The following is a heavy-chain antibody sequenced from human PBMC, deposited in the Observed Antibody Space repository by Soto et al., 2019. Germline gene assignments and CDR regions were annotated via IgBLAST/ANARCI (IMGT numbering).Heavy chain of an antibody. Sequence: ASVKVSCKASGYTFTDYYMHWVRQAPGQGLEWMGGIIPIFGTANYAQKFQGRVTVTADESTSTAYMELSSLRSEDTAVYYCARDYSGSYLGYFQHWGQGTLVTVSS. J-gene: IGHJ1*01. CDR2: IIPIFGTA. CDR3: ARDYSGSYLGYFQH. V-gene: IGHV1-69*13. CDR1: GYTFTDYY. D-gene: IGHD1-26*01.